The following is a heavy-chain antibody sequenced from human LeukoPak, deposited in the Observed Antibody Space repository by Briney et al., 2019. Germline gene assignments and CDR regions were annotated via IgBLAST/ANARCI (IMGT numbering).Heavy chain of an antibody. J-gene: IGHJ4*02. D-gene: IGHD6-6*01. CDR2: ISSSGSTI. V-gene: IGHV3-48*03. CDR1: GFTFSSYE. CDR3: ARVKYSRVVGAFDY. Sequence: PGGSLRLSCAASGFTFSSYEMNWVRQAPGKGLEWVSYISSSGSTIYYADSVKGRFTISRDNAKNSLYLQMNSLRAEDTAVYYCARVKYSRVVGAFDYWAREPWSPSPQ.